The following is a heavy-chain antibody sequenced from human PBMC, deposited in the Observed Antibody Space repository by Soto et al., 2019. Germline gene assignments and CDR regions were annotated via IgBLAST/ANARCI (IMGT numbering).Heavy chain of an antibody. Sequence: PSQTLSLTCSVSGGYIIGGGCYWSWIRQPPGKGLEWIGYIYYSGSTYYNPSLKSRVTIPVDPSKNQFSLKLSSVTAADTAVYYCARVGDSDYGMDVWGQGTTVTVSS. V-gene: IGHV4-30-4*01. D-gene: IGHD3-16*01. CDR3: ARVGDSDYGMDV. CDR2: IYYSGST. CDR1: GGYIIGGGCY. J-gene: IGHJ6*02.